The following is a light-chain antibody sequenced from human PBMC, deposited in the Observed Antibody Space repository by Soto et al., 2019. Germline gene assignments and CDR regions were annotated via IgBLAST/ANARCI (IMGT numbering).Light chain of an antibody. V-gene: IGLV2-14*01. CDR2: DVS. J-gene: IGLJ1*01. CDR1: SSDVGGYKY. CDR3: SSYTSSSTLLV. Sequence: QSALTQPASVSGSPGQSITISCTGTSSDVGGYKYVVWYQQHPGKAPKLMIYDVSNRPSGVSNRFSGSKSGNTASLTISGLQAEDEADYYCSSYTSSSTLLVFGTGTKLTVL.